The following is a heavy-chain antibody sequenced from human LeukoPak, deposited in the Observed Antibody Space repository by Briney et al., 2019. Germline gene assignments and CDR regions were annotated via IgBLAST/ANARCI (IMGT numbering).Heavy chain of an antibody. CDR1: GYTFTSYG. J-gene: IGHJ4*02. D-gene: IGHD6-19*01. Sequence: ASVKVSCKASGYTFTSYGISRVRQAPGQGLEWMGWISGNNGNTNYAQKLQGRVTMTTDTSTSTAYMELRSLRSDDTAVYYCARDHRYSSGWLYWGQGTLVTVSS. CDR3: ARDHRYSSGWLY. CDR2: ISGNNGNT. V-gene: IGHV1-18*01.